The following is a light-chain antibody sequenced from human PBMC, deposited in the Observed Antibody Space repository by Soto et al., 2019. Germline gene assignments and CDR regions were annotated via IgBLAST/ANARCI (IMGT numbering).Light chain of an antibody. CDR2: GAS. J-gene: IGKJ1*01. CDR1: QSVTTR. V-gene: IGKV3-20*01. CDR3: QQSYRTPRT. Sequence: IVLTQSPGTLSLSPGERVTLSCRASQSVTTRLAWYQHKPGQAPRLLMSGASSRASGVPVRFSGSGSGTDFTLTISRLEPEDFATYYCQQSYRTPRTFGQGTKVDIK.